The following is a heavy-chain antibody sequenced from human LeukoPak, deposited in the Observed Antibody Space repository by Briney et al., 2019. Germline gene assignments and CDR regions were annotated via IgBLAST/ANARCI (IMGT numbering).Heavy chain of an antibody. Sequence: SETLSLTCGVYGVASSGNYWSWIRQSPGRGLEWIGEINHSGSTNYKPSLKSRVTISVETSKNQFSLNVTSVTAADTAVYYCATNTGTVFDYWGQGALVTVSS. CDR2: INHSGST. J-gene: IGHJ4*02. V-gene: IGHV4-34*01. CDR1: GVASSGNY. D-gene: IGHD7-27*01. CDR3: ATNTGTVFDY.